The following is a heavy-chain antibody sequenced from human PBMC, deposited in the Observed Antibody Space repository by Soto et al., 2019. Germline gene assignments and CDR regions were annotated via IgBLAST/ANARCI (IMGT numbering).Heavy chain of an antibody. CDR3: ARGPYYDFWSGYYGSYNWFDP. J-gene: IGHJ5*02. V-gene: IGHV1-8*01. CDR2: MNPNSGNT. D-gene: IGHD3-3*01. CDR1: GYTFTSYD. Sequence: QVQLVQSGAEVKKPGASVKVSCKASGYTFTSYDINWVRQATGQGLEWMGWMNPNSGNTGYAQKFQGRGTMTRNTSISTAYMELSSLRSEDTAVYYCARGPYYDFWSGYYGSYNWFDPWGQGTLVTVSS.